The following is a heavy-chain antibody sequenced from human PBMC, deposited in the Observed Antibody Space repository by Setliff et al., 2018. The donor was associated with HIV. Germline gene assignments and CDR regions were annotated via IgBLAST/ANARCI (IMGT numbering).Heavy chain of an antibody. CDR2: IIPIFKSA. D-gene: IGHD5-12*01. CDR1: GDTFNNYG. V-gene: IGHV1-69*05. Sequence: SVKVSCKVSGDTFNNYGLNWVRQAPGQGLEWMGGIIPIFKSADYAQKFQGRVTITTDESMSTAYMDLSSLKSEDTAIYYCARTSGDAYNYEGAFDVWGQGTLVTVSS. J-gene: IGHJ3*01. CDR3: ARTSGDAYNYEGAFDV.